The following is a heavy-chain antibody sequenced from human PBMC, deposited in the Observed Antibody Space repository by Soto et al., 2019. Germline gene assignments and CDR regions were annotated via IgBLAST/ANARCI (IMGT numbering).Heavy chain of an antibody. D-gene: IGHD2-15*01. CDR3: TRGKSSSWSLDAFDI. Sequence: PGGSLRLSCAASGFSFSDHYMDWVRQAPGKGLEWVGRVRNKVNSYTTEYAASVKGRFTVSRDDSKSALFLQMNSLKTEDTAVYYCTRGKSSSWSLDAFDIWGRGTMVTVPS. V-gene: IGHV3-72*01. CDR2: VRNKVNSYTT. J-gene: IGHJ3*02. CDR1: GFSFSDHY.